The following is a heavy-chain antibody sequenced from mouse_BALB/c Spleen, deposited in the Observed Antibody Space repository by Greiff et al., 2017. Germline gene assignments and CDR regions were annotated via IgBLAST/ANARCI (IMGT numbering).Heavy chain of an antibody. Sequence: QVQLQQPGAELVMPGASVKMSCKASGYTFTDYWMHWVKQRPGQGLEWIGAIDTSDSYTSYNQKFKGKATLTVDESSSTAYMQLSSLTSEDSAVYYCARGGIYYGGAMDYWGQGTSVTVSS. CDR1: GYTFTDYW. V-gene: IGHV1-69*01. CDR2: IDTSDSYT. D-gene: IGHD2-1*01. J-gene: IGHJ4*01. CDR3: ARGGIYYGGAMDY.